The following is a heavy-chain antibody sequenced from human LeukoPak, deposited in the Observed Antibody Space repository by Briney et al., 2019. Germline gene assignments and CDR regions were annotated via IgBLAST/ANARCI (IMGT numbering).Heavy chain of an antibody. V-gene: IGHV4-39*01. CDR3: ASPLGWSYAFDI. D-gene: IGHD2-15*01. J-gene: IGHJ3*02. CDR2: IYYSGST. CDR1: GGSISSSSYY. Sequence: SETLSLTCTVSGGSISSSSYYWGWIRQPPGKGLEWIGSIYYSGSTYYNPSLKSRVTISVDTSKNQFSLKLSSVTAADTAVYYCASPLGWSYAFDIWGQGTMVTVSS.